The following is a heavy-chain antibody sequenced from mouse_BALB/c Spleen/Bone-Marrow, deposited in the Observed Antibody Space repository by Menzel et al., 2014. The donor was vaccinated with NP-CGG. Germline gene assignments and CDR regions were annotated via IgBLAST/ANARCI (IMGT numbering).Heavy chain of an antibody. J-gene: IGHJ4*01. D-gene: IGHD1-1*01. CDR1: GISLTGYG. V-gene: IGHV2-6-7*01. CDR2: TWGDGST. CDR3: ARDYGTGAMDY. Sequence: VQGVEPGPGLVAPSQSLAITCTVSGISLTGYGVKWVRQPPGKGLAWLGETWGDGSTDYNSALKSRLSISKDKPKSQXXXXXNGLQTDDTAXYYCARDYGTGAMDYWGQGSSANVSS.